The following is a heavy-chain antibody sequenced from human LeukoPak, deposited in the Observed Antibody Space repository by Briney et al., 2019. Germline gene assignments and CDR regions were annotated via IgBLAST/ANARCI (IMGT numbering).Heavy chain of an antibody. Sequence: SETLSLTCTVSGGSISSYYWSWIRQPPGKGLEWIGYIYHSGSTYYNPSLKSRVTISVDRSKNQFSLKLSSVTAADTAVYYCARGYIYSLFDYWGQGTLVTVSS. CDR1: GGSISSYY. J-gene: IGHJ4*02. CDR3: ARGYIYSLFDY. CDR2: IYHSGST. V-gene: IGHV4-59*12. D-gene: IGHD2-15*01.